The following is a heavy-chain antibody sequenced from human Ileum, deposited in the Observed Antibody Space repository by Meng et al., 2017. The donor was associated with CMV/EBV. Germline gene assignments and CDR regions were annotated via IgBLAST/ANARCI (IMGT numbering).Heavy chain of an antibody. V-gene: IGHV4-59*01. J-gene: IGHJ3*02. CDR3: ARETYTDGFDI. CDR2: MSYSGNT. Sequence: GSLRLSYTISGGSISDYSWNWIRQPPGKGLEWIGYMSYSGNTKDNPSLESRVIITTDTSQNQFSLKLNSVTAADTAVYYCARETYTDGFDIWGQGTMVTVSS. CDR1: GGSISDYS.